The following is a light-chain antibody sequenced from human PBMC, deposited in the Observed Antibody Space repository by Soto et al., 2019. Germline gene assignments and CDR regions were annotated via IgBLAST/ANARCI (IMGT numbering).Light chain of an antibody. CDR1: SSNIGSKT. CDR2: NNN. Sequence: QSVLTQSPSASGTPGQRVTISCSGSSSNIGSKTVNWYQQLPGTAPKLLIYNNNQRPSGVPDRVSGSKSGTSASLAISGLQSEDEADYYCAAWDVSLNGPVFGGGTKLTAL. V-gene: IGLV1-44*01. J-gene: IGLJ2*01. CDR3: AAWDVSLNGPV.